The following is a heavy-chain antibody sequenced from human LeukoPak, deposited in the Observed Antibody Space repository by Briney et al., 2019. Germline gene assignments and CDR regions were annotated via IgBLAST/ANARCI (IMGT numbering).Heavy chain of an antibody. D-gene: IGHD6-13*01. CDR1: GYTFTGYY. V-gene: IGHV1-2*02. CDR2: INPNSGGT. CDR3: ARVITYSSSWPDAFDI. Sequence: ASVKVSCKASGYTFTGYYMHWVRQAPGQGLEWMGWINPNSGGTNYAQKFQGRVTITTDESTSTAYMELSSLRSEDTAVYYCARVITYSSSWPDAFDIWGQGTMVTVSS. J-gene: IGHJ3*02.